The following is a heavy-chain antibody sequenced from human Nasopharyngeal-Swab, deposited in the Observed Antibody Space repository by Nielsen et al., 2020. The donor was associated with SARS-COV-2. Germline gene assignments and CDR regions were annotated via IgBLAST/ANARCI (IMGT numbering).Heavy chain of an antibody. Sequence: GGSLRLSCAASGFTFSSYGMHWVRQALGKGLVWVAVISYDGSNKYYADSVKGRFTISRDNSKNTLYLQMNSLRAEDTVVYYCAKVAVVTAIPWYFDLWGHGTLVTVSS. CDR2: ISYDGSNK. J-gene: IGHJ2*01. D-gene: IGHD2-21*02. V-gene: IGHV3-30*18. CDR1: GFTFSSYG. CDR3: AKVAVVTAIPWYFDL.